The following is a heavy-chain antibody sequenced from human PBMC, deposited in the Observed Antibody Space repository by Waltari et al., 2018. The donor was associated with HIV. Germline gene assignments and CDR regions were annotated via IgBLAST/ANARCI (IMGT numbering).Heavy chain of an antibody. V-gene: IGHV4-39*01. Sequence: QLQLQESGPGLVKPSETLSLTCTVSGGSISSSSYYWGWIRQPPGKGLEWIGSIYYSGSTYYNPSLKSRVTISVDTSKNQFSLKLSSVTAADTAVYYCARLGFMYYYDSSGYFYFDYWGQGTLVTVSS. CDR3: ARLGFMYYYDSSGYFYFDY. CDR2: IYYSGST. CDR1: GGSISSSSYY. J-gene: IGHJ4*02. D-gene: IGHD3-22*01.